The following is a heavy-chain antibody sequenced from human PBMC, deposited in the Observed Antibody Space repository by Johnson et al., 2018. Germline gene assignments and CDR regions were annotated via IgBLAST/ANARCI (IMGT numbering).Heavy chain of an antibody. CDR1: GFTFSSNW. CDR3: TRILGYIPY. D-gene: IGHD5-12*01. J-gene: IGHJ4*02. CDR2: INSDGTTT. Sequence: VQLQESGGGLVQPGGSLRLSCAASGFTFSSNWMHWVRQAPGKGLVWVSRINSDGTTTTYAASVKGRFPISRDNAKTTLYLQMNILRAEDAALYYCTRILGYIPYWGQGTLVTVSS. V-gene: IGHV3-74*01.